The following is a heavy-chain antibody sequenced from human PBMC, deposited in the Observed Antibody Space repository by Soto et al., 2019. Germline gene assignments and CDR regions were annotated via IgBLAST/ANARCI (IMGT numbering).Heavy chain of an antibody. CDR3: ARGHSGNYPSFDY. J-gene: IGHJ4*02. CDR1: GGSISSGGYY. Sequence: SETLSLTCTVSGGSISSGGYYWNWVRQHPGEDLEWIGYVYYSGSTHYNPSLKSRVTISGDTSKNQFSLMLSSVTAADTAVYYCARGHSGNYPSFDYWGQGSLVTVSS. CDR2: VYYSGST. V-gene: IGHV4-31*03. D-gene: IGHD1-26*01.